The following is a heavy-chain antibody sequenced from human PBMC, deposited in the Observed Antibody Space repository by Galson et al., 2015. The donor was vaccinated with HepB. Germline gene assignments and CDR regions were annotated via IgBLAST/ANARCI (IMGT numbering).Heavy chain of an antibody. CDR3: ARDRWGSIAAAGITPTFDY. CDR2: ISSSSSYI. CDR1: GFTFSSYS. Sequence: SLRLSCAASGFTFSSYSMNWVRQAPGKGLEWVSSISSSSSYIYYADSVKGRFTISRDNAKNSLYLQMNSLGAEDTAVYYCARDRWGSIAAAGITPTFDYWGQGTLVTVSS. J-gene: IGHJ4*02. D-gene: IGHD6-13*01. V-gene: IGHV3-21*01.